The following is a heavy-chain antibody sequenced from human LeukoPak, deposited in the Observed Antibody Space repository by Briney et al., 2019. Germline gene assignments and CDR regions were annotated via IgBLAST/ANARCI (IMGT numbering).Heavy chain of an antibody. CDR3: ARIIAAAGTRWFGP. V-gene: IGHV4-39*01. CDR1: GGSISSSSYY. Sequence: SETLSLTCTVSGGSISSSSYYWGWIRQPPGKGLEWIGSIYYSGSTYYNPSLKRRVTISVDTSKNQFSLKLSSVTAADTAVYYCARIIAAAGTRWFGPWGQGTLVTVSS. D-gene: IGHD6-13*01. J-gene: IGHJ5*02. CDR2: IYYSGST.